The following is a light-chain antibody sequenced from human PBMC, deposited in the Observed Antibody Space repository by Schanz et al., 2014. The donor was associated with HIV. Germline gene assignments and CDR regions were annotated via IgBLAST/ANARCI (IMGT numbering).Light chain of an antibody. CDR3: QQRRNWLT. V-gene: IGKV3D-20*02. CDR1: QSLGGSQ. Sequence: ETVLTQSPGSLSLSPGERATLSCRASQSLGGSQLAWYQHKPGQAPRLLIYGASTRATGIPARFSGSGSGTEFTLTISSLQSEDFAVYYCQQRRNWLTFGGGTKVEIK. CDR2: GAS. J-gene: IGKJ4*01.